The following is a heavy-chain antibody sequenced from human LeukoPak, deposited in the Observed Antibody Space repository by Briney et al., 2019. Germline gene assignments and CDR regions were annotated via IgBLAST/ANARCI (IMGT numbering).Heavy chain of an antibody. CDR1: GGTFSSYA. V-gene: IGHV1-69*05. CDR3: ARDISAFGYSYES. D-gene: IGHD5-18*01. J-gene: IGHJ4*02. CDR2: IIPIFGTA. Sequence: SVKVSCKASGGTFSSYAISWVRQAPGQGLEWMGRIIPIFGTANYAQKFQGRVTLTTDESTSTAYMELSSLRSEDTAVYYCARDISAFGYSYESWGQGTLVTVSS.